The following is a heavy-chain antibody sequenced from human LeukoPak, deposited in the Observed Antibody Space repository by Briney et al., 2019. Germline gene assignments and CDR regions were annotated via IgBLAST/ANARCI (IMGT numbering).Heavy chain of an antibody. V-gene: IGHV4-4*02. J-gene: IGHJ3*02. CDR3: ARVSGQLIYYDFWSGNPDAFDI. CDR1: GGSISSSNW. D-gene: IGHD3-3*01. Sequence: SETLSLTCAVSGGSISSSNWWSWVRQPPGKGLEWIGEIYHSGSTNYNPSLKSRVTISVDTSKNQFSLKLSSVTAADTAVYYCARVSGQLIYYDFWSGNPDAFDIWGQGTMVTVSS. CDR2: IYHSGST.